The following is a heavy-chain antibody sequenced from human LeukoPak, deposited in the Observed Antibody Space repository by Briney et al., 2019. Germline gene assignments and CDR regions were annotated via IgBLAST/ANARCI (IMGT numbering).Heavy chain of an antibody. CDR1: GGSISSYY. D-gene: IGHD3-22*01. V-gene: IGHV4-4*07. CDR3: ARGPDYYDSSGYYYAFFDY. Sequence: PSETLSLTCTVSGGSISSYYWSWIRQPAGKGLEWIGRIYTSGSTNYNPSLKSRVTMSVDTSKNQFSLKLSSVTAADTAVYYCARGPDYYDSSGYYYAFFDYWGQGTLVTVSS. J-gene: IGHJ4*02. CDR2: IYTSGST.